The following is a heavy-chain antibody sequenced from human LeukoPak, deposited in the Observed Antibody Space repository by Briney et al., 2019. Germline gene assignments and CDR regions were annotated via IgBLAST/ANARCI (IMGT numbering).Heavy chain of an antibody. CDR2: MNPNSGNT. CDR3: ARGGQWRREWFDP. CDR1: GYTFTRYD. D-gene: IGHD6-19*01. V-gene: IGHV1-8*03. Sequence: ASVKVSCKASGYTFTRYDINWVRQATGQGLEWMGWMNPNSGNTGYAQKFQGRVTITRNTSISTAYMELSSLRPEDTAVYYCARGGQWRREWFDPWGQGTLVTVSS. J-gene: IGHJ5*02.